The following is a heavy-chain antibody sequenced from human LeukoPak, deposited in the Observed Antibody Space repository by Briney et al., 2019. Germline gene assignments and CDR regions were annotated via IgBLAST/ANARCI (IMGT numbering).Heavy chain of an antibody. CDR3: TTDSDSSSWYEGVYYFDY. V-gene: IGHV3-15*01. D-gene: IGHD6-13*01. J-gene: IGHJ4*02. CDR2: IKSKTDGGTT. Sequence: GGSLRLSCAASGFTFSSYAMSWVRQAPGKGLEWVGRIKSKTDGGTTDYAAPVKGRFTISRDDSKNTLYLQMNSLKTEDTAVYYCTTDSDSSSWYEGVYYFDYWGQGTLVTVSS. CDR1: GFTFSSYA.